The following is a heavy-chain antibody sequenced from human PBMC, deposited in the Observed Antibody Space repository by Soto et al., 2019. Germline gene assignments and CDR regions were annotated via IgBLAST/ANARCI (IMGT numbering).Heavy chain of an antibody. CDR2: IQQGGGT. Sequence: QVQVQQWGAGLLKPSETLSLTCAVYGGSFNPYYWGWVRQPPGKGLEWIAEIQQGGGTYYNPSLKSRIAISLDTSKSQFSLNLNSVNDAETAVYYCAIGQGGTNYWGQGSLVIVSS. CDR3: AIGQGGTNY. D-gene: IGHD3-16*01. J-gene: IGHJ4*02. CDR1: GGSFNPYY. V-gene: IGHV4-34*02.